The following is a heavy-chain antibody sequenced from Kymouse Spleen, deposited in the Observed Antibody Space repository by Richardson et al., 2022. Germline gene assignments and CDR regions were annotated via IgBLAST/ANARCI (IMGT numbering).Heavy chain of an antibody. Sequence: EVQLVESGGGLVQPGGSLRLSCAASGFTFSSYDMHWVRQATGKGLEWVSAIGTAGDTYYPGSVKGRFTISRENAKNSLYLQMNSLRAGDTAVYYCAREVTIF*LVIRDYWGQGTLVTVSS. CDR3: AREVTIF*LVIRDY. D-gene: IGHD3-9*01. CDR2: IGTAGDT. V-gene: IGHV3-13*01. CDR1: GFTFSSYD. J-gene: IGHJ4*02.